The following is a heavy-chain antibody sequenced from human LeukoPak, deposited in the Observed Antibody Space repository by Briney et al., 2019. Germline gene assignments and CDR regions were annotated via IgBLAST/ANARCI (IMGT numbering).Heavy chain of an antibody. V-gene: IGHV1-69*13. Sequence: SVKVSCKASGGTFSSYAISWVRQAPGQGLEWMGGIIPIFGTANYAQKFQGRVTITADESTSTAYMELSSLRSEDTAVYYCAVFSKIQSGYNLWGQGTLVTVSS. J-gene: IGHJ4*02. CDR3: AVFSKIQSGYNL. CDR2: IIPIFGTA. CDR1: GGTFSSYA. D-gene: IGHD5-18*01.